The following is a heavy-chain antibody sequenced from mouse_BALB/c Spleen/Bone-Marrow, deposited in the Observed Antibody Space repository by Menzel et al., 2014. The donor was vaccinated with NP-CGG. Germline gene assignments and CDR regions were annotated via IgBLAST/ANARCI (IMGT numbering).Heavy chain of an antibody. Sequence: EVQLVESGGGLVQPGGSLKLSCVVSGFTFSSYTMSWVRQTPEKRLEWVAYISNGGGTTYYPDTVKGRFTISRDNAKNTLYLQMSSLKSEDTAMYYCARHGLRRDWYFGVWGAGTTVTVSS. V-gene: IGHV5-12-2*01. D-gene: IGHD2-2*01. CDR1: GFTFSSYT. J-gene: IGHJ1*01. CDR3: ARHGLRRDWYFGV. CDR2: ISNGGGTT.